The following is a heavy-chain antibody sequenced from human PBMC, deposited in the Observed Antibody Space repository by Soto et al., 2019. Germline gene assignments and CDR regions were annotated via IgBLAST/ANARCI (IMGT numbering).Heavy chain of an antibody. CDR1: GGSISSSSYY. V-gene: IGHV4-30-4*08. J-gene: IGHJ4*02. Sequence: SETLSLTCTVSGGSISSSSYYWGWIRQPPGKGLEWIGYIYYSGSTYYNPSLMSRVTISVDTSKNQFSLKLSSVTAADTAVYYCARCASSCSLGFWGEGTLVTV. CDR2: IYYSGST. CDR3: ARCASSCSLGF. D-gene: IGHD2-15*01.